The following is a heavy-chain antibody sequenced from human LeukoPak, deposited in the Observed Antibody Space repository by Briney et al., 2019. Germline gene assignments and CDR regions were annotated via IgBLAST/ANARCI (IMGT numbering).Heavy chain of an antibody. Sequence: GGSLRLSCAASGFTFSSYSRNWVRQAPGKGLEWVSSISSSSSYIYYADSVKGRFTISRDNAKNSLYLQMNSLRAEDTAVYYCARIIVVVTADAFDIWGQGTMVTVSS. CDR2: ISSSSSYI. CDR3: ARIIVVVTADAFDI. V-gene: IGHV3-21*01. D-gene: IGHD2-21*02. CDR1: GFTFSSYS. J-gene: IGHJ3*02.